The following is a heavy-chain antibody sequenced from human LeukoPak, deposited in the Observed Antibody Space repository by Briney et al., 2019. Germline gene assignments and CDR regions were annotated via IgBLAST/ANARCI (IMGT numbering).Heavy chain of an antibody. V-gene: IGHV3-23*01. J-gene: IGHJ4*02. CDR2: ISDSGGST. D-gene: IGHD2-8*01. CDR3: AKDTSIGRYCTNGVCSPFDY. Sequence: GGSLRLSCAASGFTFSSNAMSGVRPAPGKGLEWVSAISDSGGSTYDADSVKGRFTISRDNSKNTLYLQMNSLRAEDTVVYYCAKDTSIGRYCTNGVCSPFDYWGQGTLVTVSS. CDR1: GFTFSSNA.